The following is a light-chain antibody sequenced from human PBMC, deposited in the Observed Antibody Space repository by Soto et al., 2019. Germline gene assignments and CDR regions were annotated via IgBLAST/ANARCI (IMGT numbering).Light chain of an antibody. CDR1: SSDVGAYNY. V-gene: IGLV2-23*01. J-gene: IGLJ2*01. CDR3: CSFALRSTLI. CDR2: EGG. Sequence: QSVLTQPPSASGSPGQSVTISCTGTSSDVGAYNYVSWYQQYPGKAPKLMIYEGGKRPSGVSNRFSGSKSGNTASLTISGLQAEDEADYYCCSFALRSTLIFGGGTKLTVL.